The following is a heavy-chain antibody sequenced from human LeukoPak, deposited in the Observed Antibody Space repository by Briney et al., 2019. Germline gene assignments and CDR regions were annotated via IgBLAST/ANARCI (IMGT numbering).Heavy chain of an antibody. V-gene: IGHV3-23*01. J-gene: IGHJ4*02. Sequence: GGSLRLSCAASGFTFSSYAMSWVRQAPGKGLEWVSAISGSGGSTYYADSVKGRFIISRDNSKNTLYLQMNSLRAEDTAVYYCAKDLSGYYAHDYWGQGTLVTVSS. CDR2: ISGSGGST. D-gene: IGHD3-22*01. CDR3: AKDLSGYYAHDY. CDR1: GFTFSSYA.